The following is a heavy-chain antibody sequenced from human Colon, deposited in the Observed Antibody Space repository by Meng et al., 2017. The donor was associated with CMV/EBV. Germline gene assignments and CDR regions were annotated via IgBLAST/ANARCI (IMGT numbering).Heavy chain of an antibody. CDR1: GLPFSGAD. Sequence: GESLKISCAASGLPFSGADMNWVRQAPGKGLEWVANIKQDGSEKYYVDSVKGRFTISRDNAKNSLYLQMNSLRAEDTAVYYCARVTQYYDFWSGYLSFDYWGQGTLVTVSS. V-gene: IGHV3-7*01. CDR3: ARVTQYYDFWSGYLSFDY. D-gene: IGHD3-3*01. CDR2: IKQDGSEK. J-gene: IGHJ4*02.